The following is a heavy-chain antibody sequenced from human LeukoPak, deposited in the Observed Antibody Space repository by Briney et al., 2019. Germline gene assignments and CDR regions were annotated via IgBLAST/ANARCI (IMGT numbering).Heavy chain of an antibody. CDR2: ISYDGGNK. Sequence: PGGSLRLSCAASGFTFSSYAMHWVRQAPGKGLEWVAVISYDGGNKYYADSVKGRFTISRDNSKNTLYLQMNSLRAEDTAVYYCARADRNCSSTSCYDWFDPWGQGTLVTVSS. V-gene: IGHV3-30-3*01. D-gene: IGHD2-2*01. J-gene: IGHJ5*02. CDR1: GFTFSSYA. CDR3: ARADRNCSSTSCYDWFDP.